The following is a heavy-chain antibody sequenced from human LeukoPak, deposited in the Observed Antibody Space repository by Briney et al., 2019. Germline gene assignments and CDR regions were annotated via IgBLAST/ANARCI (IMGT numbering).Heavy chain of an antibody. CDR2: MNPNSGNT. J-gene: IGHJ5*01. CDR3: ARKLASDS. Sequence: ASVKVSCKVSGYTLTELSIHWVRQAPGKGLEWMGWMNPNSGNTGYAQKFQGRVTMTRDISISTAYMELSSLRSEDTAVYYCARKLASDSWGQGTLVTVSS. CDR1: GYTLTELS. D-gene: IGHD3-3*02. V-gene: IGHV1-8*01.